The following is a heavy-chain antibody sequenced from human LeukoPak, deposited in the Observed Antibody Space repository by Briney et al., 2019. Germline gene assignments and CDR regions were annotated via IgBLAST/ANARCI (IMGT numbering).Heavy chain of an antibody. D-gene: IGHD3-3*01. J-gene: IGHJ5*02. V-gene: IGHV4-30-4*08. CDR1: GGSISSGDYY. Sequence: PSQTLSLTCTVSGGSISSGDYYWSWIRQPPGKGLEWIGYIYYRGTTYYNPSLKSRVTISVDTSKNQFSLKLSSVTAADTAVYYCAREYRYDFWGGYPGRFDPWGQGTLVTVSS. CDR3: AREYRYDFWGGYPGRFDP. CDR2: IYYRGTT.